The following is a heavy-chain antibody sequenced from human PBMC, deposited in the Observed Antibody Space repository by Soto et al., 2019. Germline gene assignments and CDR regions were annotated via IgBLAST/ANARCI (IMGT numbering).Heavy chain of an antibody. CDR2: IYHSGST. Sequence: QLQLQESGSGLVKPSQTLSLTCAVSGGSISSGGYSWSWIRQPPGKGLEWIGYIYHSGSTYYNPSLKSRVTISVDRSKNQFSLKLSSVTAADTAVYYCARDKGYSYGFYFDYWGQGTLVTVSS. CDR1: GGSISSGGYS. D-gene: IGHD5-18*01. V-gene: IGHV4-30-2*01. CDR3: ARDKGYSYGFYFDY. J-gene: IGHJ4*02.